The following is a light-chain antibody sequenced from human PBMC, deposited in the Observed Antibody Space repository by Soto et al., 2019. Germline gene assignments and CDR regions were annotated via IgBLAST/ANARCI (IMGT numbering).Light chain of an antibody. V-gene: IGKV3-15*01. J-gene: IGKJ4*01. CDR3: QQYNKWPLT. CDR1: ESVNSN. Sequence: EIVMTQSPATLSVSPGERATLFCRASESVNSNVAWYQQKPGQAPRLLIYAASTRATGIPVRFSGSGSGTEFTFTISSLQSEDFAVYYCQQYNKWPLTFGGGTKVEIK. CDR2: AAS.